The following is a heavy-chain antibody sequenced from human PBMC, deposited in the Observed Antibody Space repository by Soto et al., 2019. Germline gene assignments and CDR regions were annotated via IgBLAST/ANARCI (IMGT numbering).Heavy chain of an antibody. CDR1: GFTFSSYW. CDR3: ARVAYCGGDCYSTNFDY. D-gene: IGHD2-21*02. CDR2: INSDGSST. V-gene: IGHV3-74*01. J-gene: IGHJ4*02. Sequence: PRLSCAASGFTFSSYWMHWVRQAPGKGLVWVSRINSDGSSTSYADSVKGRFTISRDNAKNTLYLQMNSLRAEDTAVYYCARVAYCGGDCYSTNFDYWGQGTLVTVSS.